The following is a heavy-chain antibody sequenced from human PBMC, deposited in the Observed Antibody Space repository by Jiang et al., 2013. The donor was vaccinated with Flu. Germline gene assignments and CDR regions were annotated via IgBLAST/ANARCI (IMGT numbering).Heavy chain of an antibody. Sequence: SGAEVKKPGSSVKVSCKASGGTFSSYAISWVRQAPGQGLEWMGGIIPMFGTAEYAQKFQDRVTITADASSVTAYMEVSSLTSEDTAVYYCARDVGRGHYYADYWGQGTLVTVSS. CDR2: IIPMFGTA. CDR3: ARDVGRGHYYADY. D-gene: IGHD3-22*01. J-gene: IGHJ4*02. CDR1: GGTFSSYA. V-gene: IGHV1-69*01.